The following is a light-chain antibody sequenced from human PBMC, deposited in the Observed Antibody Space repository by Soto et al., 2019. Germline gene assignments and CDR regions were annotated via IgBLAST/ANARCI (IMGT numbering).Light chain of an antibody. J-gene: IGKJ4*01. CDR3: QQTYTMPFT. Sequence: DIQLTQSPSFLAASVGDRVTITCRASQGIASFLAWYQQKPGKAPKLLIYAASNLQRGVPSRFSGRGSGTDFSLTISSLRLEDFATYFCQQTYTMPFTFGGGTKVEIE. CDR1: QGIASF. CDR2: AAS. V-gene: IGKV1-39*01.